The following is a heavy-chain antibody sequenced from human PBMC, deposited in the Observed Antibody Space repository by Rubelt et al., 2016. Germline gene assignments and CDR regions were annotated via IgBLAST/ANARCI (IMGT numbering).Heavy chain of an antibody. V-gene: IGHV1-3*01. CDR1: GYTFSRYP. CDR3: ARDWVGTTDFDY. D-gene: IGHD1-1*01. Sequence: QVQLVQSGAEVKKPGASVKVSCKASGYTFSRYPMHWVRQAPGQRLEWMGWINAGNGNTQYSQNFQGRVTITRDTSASTVYMELSSLRSEDTAVYDCARDWVGTTDFDYWGQGTLVTVSS. J-gene: IGHJ4*02. CDR2: INAGNGNT.